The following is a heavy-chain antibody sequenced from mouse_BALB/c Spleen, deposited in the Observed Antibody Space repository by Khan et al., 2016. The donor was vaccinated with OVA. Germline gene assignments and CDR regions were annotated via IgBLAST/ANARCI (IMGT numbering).Heavy chain of an antibody. V-gene: IGHV5-17*02. J-gene: IGHJ2*01. CDR3: ARTGYYYFDY. D-gene: IGHD2-3*01. CDR1: EFTFSGFG. Sequence: EVQLVESGGGLVQPGGSRKLSCAASEFTFSGFGMHWVRQAPEKGLEWVAFISSDSSTIYYADTVKGRFTISRDNPKNTLFLQMTSLRSEDTAMFFCARTGYYYFDYWGQGTTLTVSS. CDR2: ISSDSSTI.